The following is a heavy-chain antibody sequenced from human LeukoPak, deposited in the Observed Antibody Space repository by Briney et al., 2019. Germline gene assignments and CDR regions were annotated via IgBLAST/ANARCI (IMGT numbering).Heavy chain of an antibody. CDR3: AQLSGYEYYFDY. J-gene: IGHJ4*02. CDR1: GFTFSNYA. V-gene: IGHV3-23*01. CDR2: ITGSGDRT. Sequence: GGSLRLSCAASGFTFSNYAVSWVRQAPGKGLEWVSSITGSGDRTYYVDSVEGRFTISRDNSKNTLYLQMNSLRAEDTAVYYCAQLSGYEYYFDYWGQGTLVTVSS. D-gene: IGHD5-12*01.